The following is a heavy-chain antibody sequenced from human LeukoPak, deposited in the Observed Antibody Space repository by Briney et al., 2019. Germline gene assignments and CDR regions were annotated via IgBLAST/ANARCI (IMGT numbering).Heavy chain of an antibody. J-gene: IGHJ5*02. CDR2: MYTSGST. CDR1: GGSISSYY. V-gene: IGHV4-4*07. CDR3: ARYHSSLTGSNWFDP. D-gene: IGHD2-2*01. Sequence: SETLSLTCTVSGGSISSYYWSWIRQPAGKGLEWIGRMYTSGSTNYNPSLKSRVTMSIDTSKNQFSLKLSSVTAADTAIYYCARYHSSLTGSNWFDPWGQGTLVTVSS.